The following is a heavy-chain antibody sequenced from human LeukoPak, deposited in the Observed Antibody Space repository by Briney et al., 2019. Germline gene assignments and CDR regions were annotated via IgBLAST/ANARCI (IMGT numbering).Heavy chain of an antibody. J-gene: IGHJ4*02. D-gene: IGHD5-12*01. CDR1: GGTFTTYA. CDR2: IISIFGTA. Sequence: SVTVSCKASGGTFTTYATSWVRQAPGQGLEWMGGIISIFGTANYAQKFQGRVTITADDSTSTAYIELSSLRSEDTAVYYCAAGERGYSGYDYFDYWGQGPVVAVSS. CDR3: AAGERGYSGYDYFDY. V-gene: IGHV1-69*13.